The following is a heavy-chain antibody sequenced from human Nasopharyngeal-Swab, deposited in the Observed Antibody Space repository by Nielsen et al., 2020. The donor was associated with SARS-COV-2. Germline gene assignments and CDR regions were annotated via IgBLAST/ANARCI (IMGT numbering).Heavy chain of an antibody. J-gene: IGHJ5*02. CDR3: ASGEENNWFDP. D-gene: IGHD3-10*01. V-gene: IGHV4-39*07. Sequence: PGKGLEWIGSIYYSGSTYYNPSLKSRVTISVDTSKNQFSLKLSSVTAADMAVYYCASGEENNWFDPWGQGTLVTVSS. CDR2: IYYSGST.